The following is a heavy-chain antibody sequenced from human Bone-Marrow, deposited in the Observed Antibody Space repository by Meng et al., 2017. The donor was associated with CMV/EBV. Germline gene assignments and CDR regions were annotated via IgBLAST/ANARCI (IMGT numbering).Heavy chain of an antibody. V-gene: IGHV3-7*01. J-gene: IGHJ6*02. D-gene: IGHD1-1*01. CDR1: GFTFSNYW. CDR3: ARAPSRYPYYYYGMDV. Sequence: GESLKISCAVSGFTFSNYWMSWVRQAPGKGLEWVANIKQDGSEKYYVDSVKGRFTISRDNAKNSLYLQMNSLRAEDTAVYYCARAPSRYPYYYYGMDVWGQGTTVTVSS. CDR2: IKQDGSEK.